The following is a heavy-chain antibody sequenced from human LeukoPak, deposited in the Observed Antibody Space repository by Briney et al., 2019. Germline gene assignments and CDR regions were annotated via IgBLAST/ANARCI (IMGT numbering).Heavy chain of an antibody. Sequence: PSETLSLTCTVSGGSISSYYWSWIRQPPGKGLEWIGYIYYSGSTNYNPSLKSRVTISVDTSKNQFSLKLSSVTAADTAVYYCATGDSSGYWEPFDPWGQGTLVTVSS. V-gene: IGHV4-59*08. CDR1: GGSISSYY. CDR2: IYYSGST. CDR3: ATGDSSGYWEPFDP. D-gene: IGHD3-22*01. J-gene: IGHJ5*02.